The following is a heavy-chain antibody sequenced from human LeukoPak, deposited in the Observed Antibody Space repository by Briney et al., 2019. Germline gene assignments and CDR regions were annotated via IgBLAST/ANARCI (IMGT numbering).Heavy chain of an antibody. D-gene: IGHD3-22*01. J-gene: IGHJ4*02. CDR2: IYHGGTT. Sequence: SETLSLTCAVSGGSISSGGSYRSWVRQPPGKGLEWIGYIYHGGTTYYNPSLKSRVTMSLDRSKNQFSLKLSSVTAADTAVYYCARLGSGYYYGVDYWGQGTLVTVSS. V-gene: IGHV4-30-2*01. CDR3: ARLGSGYYYGVDY. CDR1: GGSISSGGSY.